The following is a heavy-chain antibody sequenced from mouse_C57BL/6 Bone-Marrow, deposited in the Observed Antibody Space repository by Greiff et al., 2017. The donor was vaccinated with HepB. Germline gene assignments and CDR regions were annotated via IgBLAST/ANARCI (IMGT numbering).Heavy chain of an antibody. V-gene: IGHV1-67*01. D-gene: IGHD2-4*01. Sequence: QVQLQQSGPELVRPGVSVKISCKGSGYTFTDYAMHWVKQSHAKSLEWIGVISTYYGDASYNQKLKDKATMTVDKSSSTAYMELARLTSEDSAVYYCARWEYDYDPFDYWGQGTTLTVSS. CDR2: ISTYYGDA. CDR1: GYTFTDYA. J-gene: IGHJ2*01. CDR3: ARWEYDYDPFDY.